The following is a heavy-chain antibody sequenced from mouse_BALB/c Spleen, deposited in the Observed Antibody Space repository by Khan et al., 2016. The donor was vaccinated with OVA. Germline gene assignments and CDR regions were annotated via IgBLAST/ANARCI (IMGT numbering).Heavy chain of an antibody. J-gene: IGHJ4*01. CDR1: GYSITSDYA. V-gene: IGHV3-2*02. CDR2: ISSSGST. D-gene: IGHD2-3*01. CDR3: ARDGSRYNYAMDY. Sequence: EVQLLESGPGLVKPSQSLSLTCTVTGYSITSDYAWNWIRQFPGNKLEWMGYISSSGSTNYNPALKSRISITRDTSKNPFFLQLNSVTTEDTATYYCARDGSRYNYAMDYWGQGTSVTVSS.